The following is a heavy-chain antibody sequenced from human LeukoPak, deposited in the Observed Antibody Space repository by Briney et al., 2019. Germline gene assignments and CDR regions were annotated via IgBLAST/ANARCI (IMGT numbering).Heavy chain of an antibody. CDR1: GFSFSSYA. Sequence: GESLRLSCAASGFSFSSYAMSWVRQAPGKGLEWVSGISAGGATTYYADSVKGRFTMSRDNSKKTLSLQMNSLRAEDTAVYYCAKGKVNHDGAFDFWGQGTMVTVSS. J-gene: IGHJ3*01. V-gene: IGHV3-23*01. CDR3: AKGKVNHDGAFDF. D-gene: IGHD4-11*01. CDR2: ISAGGATT.